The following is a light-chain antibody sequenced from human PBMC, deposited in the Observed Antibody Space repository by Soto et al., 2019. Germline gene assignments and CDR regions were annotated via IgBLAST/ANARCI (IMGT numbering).Light chain of an antibody. Sequence: QSVLTQSPSASGTPGQRVTISCFGSSSNIGSNTVNWYQQLPGTAPKLLIYINDRRPSGVPDRFSGSKSGTSASLAISGLQSEDEADYYCAAWDDSMNGPVFGGGTKLTVL. CDR3: AAWDDSMNGPV. CDR2: IND. CDR1: SSNIGSNT. J-gene: IGLJ2*01. V-gene: IGLV1-44*01.